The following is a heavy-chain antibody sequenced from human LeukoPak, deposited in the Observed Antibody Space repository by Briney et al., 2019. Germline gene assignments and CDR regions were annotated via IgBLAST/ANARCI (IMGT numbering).Heavy chain of an antibody. CDR3: ARDTIAVAGRFDY. J-gene: IGHJ4*02. V-gene: IGHV4-61*02. CDR2: IYTSGST. Sequence: PSETLSLTCTVSGGSISSGSYYWSWIRQPAGKGLEWIGRIYTSGSTNYNPSPKSRVTISVDTSKNQFSLKLSSVTAADTAVYYCARDTIAVAGRFDYWGQGTLVTVSS. D-gene: IGHD6-19*01. CDR1: GGSISSGSYY.